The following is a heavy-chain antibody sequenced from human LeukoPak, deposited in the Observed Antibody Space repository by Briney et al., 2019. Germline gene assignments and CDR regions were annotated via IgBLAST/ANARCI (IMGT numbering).Heavy chain of an antibody. J-gene: IGHJ3*02. CDR2: ISYDGSNK. Sequence: GRSLRLSCAASGFTFSSYAMHWVRQAPGKGLEWVAVISYDGSNKYYADSVKGRFTISRDNSKNTLYLQMNSLRAEDTAVYYCASEGGSGYYYFNAFDIWGQGTMVTVSS. CDR1: GFTFSSYA. CDR3: ASEGGSGYYYFNAFDI. D-gene: IGHD3-22*01. V-gene: IGHV3-30-3*01.